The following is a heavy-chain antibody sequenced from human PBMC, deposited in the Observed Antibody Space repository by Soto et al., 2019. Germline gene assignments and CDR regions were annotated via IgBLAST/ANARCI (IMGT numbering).Heavy chain of an antibody. CDR1: GFSLSTSGVG. D-gene: IGHD3-22*01. V-gene: IGHV2-5*02. CDR3: AHRPSGGYGYYDSSGYYYFDY. CDR2: IYWDDDK. Sequence: QITLKESGPTLVKPTQTLTLTCTFSGFSLSTSGVGVGWIRQPPGKALEWLALIYWDDDKRYSPSLKSRLTITKDTSKNQVVLTMTNMDPVDTATYYCAHRPSGGYGYYDSSGYYYFDYWGQGTLVTVSS. J-gene: IGHJ4*02.